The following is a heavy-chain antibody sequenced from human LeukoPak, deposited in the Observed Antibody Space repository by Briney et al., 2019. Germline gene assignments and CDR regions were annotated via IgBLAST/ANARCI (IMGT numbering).Heavy chain of an antibody. D-gene: IGHD2-2*01. Sequence: GGSLRLSCAASGFTVSSNYMSWVRQAPGKGLEWVSAISGSGGSTYYADSVKGRFTISRDNSKNTLYLQMNSLRAEDTAVYYCAKDSSSTSNWGQGTLVTVSS. CDR1: GFTVSSNY. CDR2: ISGSGGST. V-gene: IGHV3-23*01. J-gene: IGHJ4*02. CDR3: AKDSSSTSN.